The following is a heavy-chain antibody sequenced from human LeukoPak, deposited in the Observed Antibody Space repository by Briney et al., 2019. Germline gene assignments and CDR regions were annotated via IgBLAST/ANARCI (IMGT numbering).Heavy chain of an antibody. CDR2: IYTSGST. V-gene: IGHV4-4*09. D-gene: IGHD5-24*01. J-gene: IGHJ4*02. Sequence: SETLSLTCTVSGGSISSYYWSWIRQPPGKGLEWIGYIYTSGSTNYNPSLKSRVTISVDTSKNQFSLKLSSVTVADTAVYYCVRTRWLQFAYFDYWGQGTLVTVSS. CDR3: VRTRWLQFAYFDY. CDR1: GGSISSYY.